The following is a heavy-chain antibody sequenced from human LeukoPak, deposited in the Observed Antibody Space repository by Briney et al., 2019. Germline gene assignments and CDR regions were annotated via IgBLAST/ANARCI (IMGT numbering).Heavy chain of an antibody. D-gene: IGHD3-16*01. J-gene: IGHJ6*03. V-gene: IGHV4-38-2*02. CDR1: GYSISSGYY. CDR2: IYHSGST. CDR3: AKDWDYMDV. Sequence: SETLSLTCTVSGYSISSGYYWGWIRQAPGKGLEWIGNIYHSGSTYNNPSLKSRVTISVDTSKNQFSLKLSSVTAADTAVYYCAKDWDYMDVWGKGTTVTISS.